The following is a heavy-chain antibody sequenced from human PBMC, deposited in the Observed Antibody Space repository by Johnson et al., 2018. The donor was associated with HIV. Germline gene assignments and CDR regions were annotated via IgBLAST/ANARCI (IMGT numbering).Heavy chain of an antibody. CDR2: ISYDGSNT. CDR1: GFTFSSYA. Sequence: QVQLVESGGGVVQPGRSLRLSCAASGFTFSSYAMHWVRQAPGKGLEWVAVISYDGSNTYYADSVKGRFTISRDNSKNTLYLQMNSLRAEDTAVYYCAKDMAQFWGSCGGAGTQGAFDIWGQGTMVTVSS. J-gene: IGHJ3*02. D-gene: IGHD2-21*01. V-gene: IGHV3-30-3*01. CDR3: AKDMAQFWGSCGGAGTQGAFDI.